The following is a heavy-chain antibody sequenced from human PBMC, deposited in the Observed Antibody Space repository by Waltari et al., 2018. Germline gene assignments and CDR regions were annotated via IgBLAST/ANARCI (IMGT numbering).Heavy chain of an antibody. CDR3: ANSYHKQWLDPDDDAFDI. D-gene: IGHD6-19*01. V-gene: IGHV3-23*03. Sequence: EVQLLESGGGLVQPGGSLRLSCAASGFTFSSYAMSWVRQAPGKGLEWVSVIYSGGSSTYYAESVKGRFPISRDNSNNTLYLQMNSLSAEDTAVYYGANSYHKQWLDPDDDAFDIWGQGTMVTVSS. CDR1: GFTFSSYA. CDR2: IYSGGSST. J-gene: IGHJ3*02.